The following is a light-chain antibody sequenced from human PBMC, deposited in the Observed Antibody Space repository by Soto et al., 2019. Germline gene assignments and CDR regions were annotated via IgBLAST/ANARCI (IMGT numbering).Light chain of an antibody. V-gene: IGKV3-20*01. CDR1: QSVTSNY. CDR3: QHYVSPPIT. Sequence: EIEFAQSPGSLSLSQGERATLSCRASQSVTSNYLAWYQQKPGQAPRLLVYGASSRATGISDRFSGSGSGTDFTLTISRLEPEDFAVYYCQHYVSPPITLGQGTRLEI. J-gene: IGKJ5*01. CDR2: GAS.